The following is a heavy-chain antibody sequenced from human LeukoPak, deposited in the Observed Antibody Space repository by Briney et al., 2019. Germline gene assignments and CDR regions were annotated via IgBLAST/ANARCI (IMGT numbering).Heavy chain of an antibody. Sequence: SVKVSCKASGGTFSSYAISWVRQAPGQGLEWMGGIIPIFGTANYAQKFQGRVTITADESTSTAYMELSSLRSEDTAVYYCAREPGMYYYGSEYNWFDPWGQGTLVTVSS. D-gene: IGHD3-10*01. CDR3: AREPGMYYYGSEYNWFDP. J-gene: IGHJ5*02. V-gene: IGHV1-69*13. CDR1: GGTFSSYA. CDR2: IIPIFGTA.